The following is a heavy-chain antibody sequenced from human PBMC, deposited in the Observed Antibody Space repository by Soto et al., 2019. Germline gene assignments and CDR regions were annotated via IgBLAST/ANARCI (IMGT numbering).Heavy chain of an antibody. D-gene: IGHD1-1*01. J-gene: IGHJ4*02. V-gene: IGHV4-31*03. Sequence: QVQLQESGPGLVKPSQTLSLTCTVSGGSISSGGYYWSWIRQRPGKGLEWIGYFYYSGSTYYNPSLKSRVTISVDTSKNQFSLKLRSVTAAYTAVYYCARWPQLQPRFDYWGQGTLVTVSS. CDR2: FYYSGST. CDR1: GGSISSGGYY. CDR3: ARWPQLQPRFDY.